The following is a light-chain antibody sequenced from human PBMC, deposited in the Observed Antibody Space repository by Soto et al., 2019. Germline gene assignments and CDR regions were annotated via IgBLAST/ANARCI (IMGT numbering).Light chain of an antibody. CDR2: KAS. CDR1: QSISSW. Sequence: DIQITQSPSILSASVGDRVPLTCRASQSISSWLAWYQQKPGKAPNLLIHKASHLESGVPSRFSGSGSGTEFTLTISSLQPGDFATYYCQHYNTYPWTFGQGTKVDIK. V-gene: IGKV1-5*03. CDR3: QHYNTYPWT. J-gene: IGKJ1*01.